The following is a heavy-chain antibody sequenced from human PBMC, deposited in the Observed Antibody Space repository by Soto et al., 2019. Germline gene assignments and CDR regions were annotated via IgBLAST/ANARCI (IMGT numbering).Heavy chain of an antibody. J-gene: IGHJ6*02. V-gene: IGHV3-48*02. D-gene: IGHD2-2*01. CDR1: GFTFSSYS. CDR2: ISSSSSTI. Sequence: GGSLRLSCAASGFTFSSYSMNWVRQAPGKGLEWVSYISSSSSTIYYADSVKGRFTISRDNAKNSLYLQMNSLRDEDTAVYYCARVVPAAMRYGMDVWGQGTRVTVSS. CDR3: ARVVPAAMRYGMDV.